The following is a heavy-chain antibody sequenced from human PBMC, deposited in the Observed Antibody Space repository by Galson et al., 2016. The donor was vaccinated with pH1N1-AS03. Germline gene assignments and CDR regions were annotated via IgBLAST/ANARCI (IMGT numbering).Heavy chain of an antibody. D-gene: IGHD3-10*01. V-gene: IGHV3-48*03. CDR2: ISSRGHST. CDR1: GITFKNYE. Sequence: SLRLSCAASGITFKNYEMNWVRQAPGKGLEWVSYISSRGHSTFYADSVKGRFTVSRDNANNSLYLQMNSLRAEDTAIYYCARVPALNMGPRVGWPTYGMDVWGRGTTVTVSS. CDR3: ARVPALNMGPRVGWPTYGMDV. J-gene: IGHJ6*02.